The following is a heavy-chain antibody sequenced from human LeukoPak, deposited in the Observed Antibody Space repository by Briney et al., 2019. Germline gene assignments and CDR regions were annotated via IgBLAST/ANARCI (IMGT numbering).Heavy chain of an antibody. CDR2: IHYTGTT. Sequence: SETLSLTCTVSGGSISSNYWSWLRQPPGKGLEWIGYIHYTGTTSYNPSLNGRVTISVDTSKNHISLKLRSVTAADTAVCYWARGAGWYDSWGQGTLIAVSS. CDR3: ARGAGWYDS. CDR1: GGSISSNY. V-gene: IGHV4-59*01. J-gene: IGHJ5*01.